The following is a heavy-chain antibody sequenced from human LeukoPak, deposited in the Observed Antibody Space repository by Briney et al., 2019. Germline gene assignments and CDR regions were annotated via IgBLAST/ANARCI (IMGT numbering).Heavy chain of an antibody. CDR3: ARDPGYSSSWYDY. Sequence: PGGSLRLSCAASGFTISSYAMHWVRQAPGKGLEWVAVISYDGSNKYYADSVKGRFTISRDNSKNTLYLQMNSLRAEDTAAYYCARDPGYSSSWYDYWGQGTLVTVSS. J-gene: IGHJ4*02. CDR1: GFTISSYA. V-gene: IGHV3-30*01. D-gene: IGHD6-13*01. CDR2: ISYDGSNK.